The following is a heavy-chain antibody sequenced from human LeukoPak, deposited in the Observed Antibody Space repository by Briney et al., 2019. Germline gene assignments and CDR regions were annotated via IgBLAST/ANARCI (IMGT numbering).Heavy chain of an antibody. D-gene: IGHD3-22*01. J-gene: IGHJ4*02. CDR1: GFTFTTYG. Sequence: GGSLRLSCAASGFTFTTYGMSWVRQAPGKGLECVSGISSSGGNTYYADSVKGRFTISRDNSKSTLYLQMNSLRVEDTAVYYCAKGSASSGYPRDYWGEGTLVTVSS. CDR3: AKGSASSGYPRDY. CDR2: ISSSGGNT. V-gene: IGHV3-23*01.